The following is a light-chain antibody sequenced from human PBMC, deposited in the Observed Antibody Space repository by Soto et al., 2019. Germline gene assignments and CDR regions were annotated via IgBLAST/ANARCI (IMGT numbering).Light chain of an antibody. CDR2: AAS. Sequence: IVLTQSPVTLSLSPGERATLSCRASRSFASSYLGWYQQKPGQAPRRLIYAASTRATRIPDRFSGSGSATDFTLTISRLEPEDSAVYYCQHYDISHPYTFGQGTKLEIK. J-gene: IGKJ2*01. CDR3: QHYDISHPYT. CDR1: RSFASSY. V-gene: IGKV3-20*01.